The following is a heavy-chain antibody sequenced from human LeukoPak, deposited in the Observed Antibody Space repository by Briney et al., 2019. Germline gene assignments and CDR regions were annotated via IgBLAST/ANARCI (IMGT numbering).Heavy chain of an antibody. Sequence: SETLSLTCTVSGGSISSYYWSWIRQPPGKGLEWIGYIYYSGSTNYNPSLKSRVTISVDTSKNQFSPKLSSVTAADTAVYYCARETYYYDSSGYYYAAHYFDYWGQGTLVTVSS. J-gene: IGHJ4*02. D-gene: IGHD3-22*01. CDR3: ARETYYYDSSGYYYAAHYFDY. CDR1: GGSISSYY. CDR2: IYYSGST. V-gene: IGHV4-59*01.